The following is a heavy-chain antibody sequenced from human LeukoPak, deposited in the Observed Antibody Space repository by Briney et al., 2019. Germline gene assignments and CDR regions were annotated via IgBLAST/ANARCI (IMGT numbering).Heavy chain of an antibody. CDR2: ITGTGGNS. V-gene: IGHV3-23*01. Sequence: GGSLRLSCAASGFTFNSYAMNWVRQAPGKAPEWVSSITGTGGNSYYSDSVKGRFTISRDNSRNTLSLQMNSLRTDDTAIYYCAKLYGSGNYCLDYWGRGTPVIVSS. J-gene: IGHJ4*02. CDR1: GFTFNSYA. CDR3: AKLYGSGNYCLDY. D-gene: IGHD3-10*01.